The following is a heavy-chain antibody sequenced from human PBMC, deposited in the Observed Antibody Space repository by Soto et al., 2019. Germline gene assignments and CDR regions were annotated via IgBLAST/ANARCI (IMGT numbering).Heavy chain of an antibody. D-gene: IGHD3-3*01. Sequence: GGSLRLSSAASGFMPNIYCMNWIRQAQGKGLEWFAYITRDTNTIKYTDSVRGRPTLSRDHPKHSVDLQMNSLRDADTAVYYWAGSVEGDLDEWGQGTVVTVSA. CDR2: ITRDTNTI. CDR3: AGSVEGDLDE. J-gene: IGHJ4*02. CDR1: GFMPNIYC. V-gene: IGHV3-48*02.